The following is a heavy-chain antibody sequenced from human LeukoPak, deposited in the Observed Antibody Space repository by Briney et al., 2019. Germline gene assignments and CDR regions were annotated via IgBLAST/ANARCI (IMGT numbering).Heavy chain of an antibody. V-gene: IGHV4-59*08. D-gene: IGHD2-8*01. CDR2: IYYSGST. CDR3: ARGGRGTNGVC. CDR1: GDSISSYY. Sequence: SETLSLTCTVSGDSISSYYWSWVRQPPGKGLEWIGYIYYSGSTYYNPSLKSRVTISVDTSKNQFSLKLSSVTAADTAVYYCARGGRGTNGVCWGQGTLVTVSS. J-gene: IGHJ4*02.